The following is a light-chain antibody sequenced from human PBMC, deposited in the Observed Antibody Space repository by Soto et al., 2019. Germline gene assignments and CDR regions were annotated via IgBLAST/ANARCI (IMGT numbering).Light chain of an antibody. V-gene: IGKV1-5*03. J-gene: IGKJ1*01. CDR3: QQYNSDSRT. CDR1: QSISEW. CDR2: KAS. Sequence: DIQMTQSPSTLSASVGDRVTITCRASQSISEWLAWYQQKPGKAPNLLIYKASSLESGVPSRFSGSGSGTEFTLTISSLQPDDFATYYCQQYNSDSRTFGQGTKVEIK.